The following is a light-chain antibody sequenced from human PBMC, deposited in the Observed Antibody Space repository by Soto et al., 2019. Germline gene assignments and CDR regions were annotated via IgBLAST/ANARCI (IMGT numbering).Light chain of an antibody. V-gene: IGKV3-15*01. CDR1: QNVGNN. CDR3: QYYGTSPKP. CDR2: GAS. J-gene: IGKJ1*01. Sequence: EIVMTQSPATLSVSPGERATLSCRASQNVGNNLVWYQQKPGQAPRLLIYGASTRAAGIPDRFSGSGSGTDFTLTISRLEPEDFAVYYCQYYGTSPKPFGQGTKVDIK.